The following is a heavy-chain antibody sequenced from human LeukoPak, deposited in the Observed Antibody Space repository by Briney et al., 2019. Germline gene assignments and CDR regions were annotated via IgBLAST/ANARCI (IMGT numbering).Heavy chain of an antibody. D-gene: IGHD2-2*01. Sequence: GASVKVSCKASGYTFTSYGISWVRQAPGQGLEWMGWISAYNGNTNYAQKLQGRVTMTTDTSTSTAYMELRSLRSDDTAVYYCARARHLYCSSTSCRRYYFDYWGQGTLVTVSS. J-gene: IGHJ4*02. CDR1: GYTFTSYG. CDR2: ISAYNGNT. V-gene: IGHV1-18*01. CDR3: ARARHLYCSSTSCRRYYFDY.